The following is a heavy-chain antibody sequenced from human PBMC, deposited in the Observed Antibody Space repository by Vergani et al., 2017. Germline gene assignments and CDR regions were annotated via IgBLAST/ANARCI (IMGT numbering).Heavy chain of an antibody. D-gene: IGHD6-19*01. CDR1: GITFWKFG. CDR3: AKVGRSEVAGTFGAFDI. Sequence: EVQLVESGGGLVQPGRSLRLSCEASGITFWKFGMHWVRQGPGKGLEWVSTLSASDRRTHYADSVKGRFTISRDNSKNTLFLHMNSLRPEDTAVYYCAKVGRSEVAGTFGAFDIWGQGTMVTVSS. V-gene: IGHV3-23*04. CDR2: LSASDRRT. J-gene: IGHJ3*02.